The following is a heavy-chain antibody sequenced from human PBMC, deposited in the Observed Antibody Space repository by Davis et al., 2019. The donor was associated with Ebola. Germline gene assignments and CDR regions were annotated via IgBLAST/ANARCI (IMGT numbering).Heavy chain of an antibody. CDR2: ISGSGGST. J-gene: IGHJ3*02. CDR3: ARVSSGYAFDI. CDR1: GFTFSSYA. V-gene: IGHV3-23*01. D-gene: IGHD3-22*01. Sequence: GESLKISCAASGFTFSSYAMSWVRQAPGKGLEWVSAISGSGGSTYYADSVKGRFTISRHNSKNTLYLQMNSLRAEDTAVYFCARVSSGYAFDIWGQGTMIIVAS.